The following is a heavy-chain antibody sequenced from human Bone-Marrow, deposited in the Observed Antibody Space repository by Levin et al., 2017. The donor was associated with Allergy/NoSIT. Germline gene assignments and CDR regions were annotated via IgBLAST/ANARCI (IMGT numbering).Heavy chain of an antibody. CDR1: GGSISSGDYY. V-gene: IGHV4-30-4*01. J-gene: IGHJ5*02. CDR3: ARAAYSSNSDCWFDP. D-gene: IGHD6-13*01. CDR2: IYYSGST. Sequence: SETLSLTCTVSGGSISSGDYYWSWIRQPPGKGLEWIGYIYYSGSTYFNPSLKSRVTISVDTSKNQFFLKLTSVTAADTAVYYCARAAYSSNSDCWFDPWGQGTPVTVSS.